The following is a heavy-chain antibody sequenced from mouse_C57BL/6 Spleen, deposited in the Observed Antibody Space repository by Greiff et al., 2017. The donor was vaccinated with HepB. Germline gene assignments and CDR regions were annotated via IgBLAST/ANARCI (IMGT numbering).Heavy chain of an antibody. D-gene: IGHD1-1*01. Sequence: QVQLQQPGAELVKPGASVKLSCKASGYTFTSYWMHWVKQRPGQGLEWIGMIHPNSGSTNYNEKFKSKATLTVDKSSSTAYMQLSSLTSEDSAVDYCARYGSLAWFAYWGQGTLVTVSA. CDR1: GYTFTSYW. V-gene: IGHV1-64*01. CDR3: ARYGSLAWFAY. CDR2: IHPNSGST. J-gene: IGHJ3*01.